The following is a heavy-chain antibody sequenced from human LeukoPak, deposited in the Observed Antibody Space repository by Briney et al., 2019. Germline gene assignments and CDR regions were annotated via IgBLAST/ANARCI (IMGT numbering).Heavy chain of an antibody. V-gene: IGHV3-21*01. J-gene: IGHJ2*01. Sequence: GGSLRLSCAASAITFSSYSLNWVRQAPGKGLEWVSSISTSSSYIYYADSVKGRFTISRHNAKNSLYLQMNSLRAEDSAVYFCARENYYNSGSFSYWYFDLWGRGTLVTVSS. CDR3: ARENYYNSGSFSYWYFDL. CDR2: ISTSSSYI. CDR1: AITFSSYS. D-gene: IGHD3-10*01.